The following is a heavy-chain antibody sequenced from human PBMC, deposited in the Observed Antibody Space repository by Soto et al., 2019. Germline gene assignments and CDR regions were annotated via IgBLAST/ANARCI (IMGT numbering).Heavy chain of an antibody. V-gene: IGHV3-30*18. CDR3: AKEVWSGPMDV. J-gene: IGHJ6*02. CDR2: IYDGSNK. D-gene: IGHD3-3*01. CDR1: GFTFSSYG. Sequence: QVQLVESGGGVVQPGRSLRLSCAASGFTFSSYGMHWVRQAPGEGLEWVAVIYDGSNKYYADSVKGRLTISRDNSKTTVYLQMNTLRAEDTAVYYCAKEVWSGPMDVWGQGTTVTVSS.